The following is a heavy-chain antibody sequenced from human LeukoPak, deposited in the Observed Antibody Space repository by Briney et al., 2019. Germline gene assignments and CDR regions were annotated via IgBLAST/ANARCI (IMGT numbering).Heavy chain of an antibody. Sequence: PGGSLRLSCAASGFTFDDYGMSWVRQAPGKGLEWVSGINWNGGSTGYADSVKGRFTISRDNAKNSLYLQMNSLRAEDTALYYCARGSGTMVVTPLFHWGQGTLVTVSS. CDR1: GFTFDDYG. J-gene: IGHJ4*02. CDR3: ARGSGTMVVTPLFH. CDR2: INWNGGST. V-gene: IGHV3-20*04. D-gene: IGHD4-23*01.